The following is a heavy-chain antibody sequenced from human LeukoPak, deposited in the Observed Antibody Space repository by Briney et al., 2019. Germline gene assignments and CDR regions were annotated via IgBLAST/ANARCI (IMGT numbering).Heavy chain of an antibody. D-gene: IGHD2-15*01. J-gene: IGHJ5*02. CDR1: GGSFSNYA. CDR3: VDLGYCSGGSCYPFDP. V-gene: IGHV1-69*04. CDR2: IIPILGIA. Sequence: ASVKVSCKASGGSFSNYAINWVRQAPGQGLEWMGRIIPILGIANYAQKFQGRVTITADKSTSTAYMELSSLRSEDTAVYYCVDLGYCSGGSCYPFDPWGQGTLVTVSS.